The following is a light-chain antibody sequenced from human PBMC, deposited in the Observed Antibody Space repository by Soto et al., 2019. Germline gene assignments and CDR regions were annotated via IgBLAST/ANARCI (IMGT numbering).Light chain of an antibody. CDR3: QQYNNWLT. J-gene: IGKJ4*01. CDR1: QSVSSN. CDR2: GAS. Sequence: EIVMTQSPATLSVSPGERATLSCRASQSVSSNLAWYQQKPGQAPRLLIYGASTRATGIPARFSGSGSGTEFPLTISSLQSEEFAVYYCQQYNNWLTFGGGTTVEIK. V-gene: IGKV3D-15*01.